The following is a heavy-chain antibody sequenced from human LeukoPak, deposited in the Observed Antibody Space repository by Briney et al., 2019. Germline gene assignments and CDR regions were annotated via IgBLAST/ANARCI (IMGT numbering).Heavy chain of an antibody. CDR3: WHSGYESGFDY. CDR2: IHHSGST. CDR1: GFTFSSYAM. Sequence: GSLRLSCTASGFTFSSYAMNWVRQAPGKGLEWIGEIHHSGSTNYNPSLKSRVTISVDNSKNQFSLKVRSVTAADTAVYYCWHSGYESGFDYWGQGTLVTVSS. J-gene: IGHJ4*02. D-gene: IGHD5-12*01. V-gene: IGHV4-4*02.